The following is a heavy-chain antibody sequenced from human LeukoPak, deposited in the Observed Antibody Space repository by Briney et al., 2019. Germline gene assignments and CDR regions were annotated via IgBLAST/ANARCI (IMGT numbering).Heavy chain of an antibody. CDR2: IYYSGST. CDR3: ARGEKYSSSPFDY. D-gene: IGHD6-6*01. J-gene: IGHJ4*02. CDR1: GGSVSSGSYY. Sequence: SETLPLTCTVSGGSVSSGSYYWRWIRQPPGKGLEWIGYIYYSGSTNYNPSLKSRVTISVATSKNQFSLKLSSVTAADTAVYYCARGEKYSSSPFDYWGQGTLVTVSS. V-gene: IGHV4-61*01.